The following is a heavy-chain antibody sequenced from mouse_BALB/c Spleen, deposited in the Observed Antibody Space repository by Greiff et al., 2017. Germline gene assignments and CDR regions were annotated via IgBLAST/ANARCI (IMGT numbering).Heavy chain of an antibody. CDR3: TRGLGRRFAY. Sequence: LQQPGSELVRPGASVKLSCKASGYTFTSYWMHWVKQRPGQGLEWIGNIYPGSGSTNYDEKFKSKATLTVDTSSSTAYMQLSSLTSEDSAVYYCTRGLGRRFAYWGEGTLVTVSA. V-gene: IGHV1S22*01. CDR2: IYPGSGST. D-gene: IGHD4-1*01. J-gene: IGHJ3*01. CDR1: GYTFTSYW.